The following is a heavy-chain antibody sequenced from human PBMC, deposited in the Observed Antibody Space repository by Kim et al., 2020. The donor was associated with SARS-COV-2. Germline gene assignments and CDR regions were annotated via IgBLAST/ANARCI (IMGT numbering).Heavy chain of an antibody. D-gene: IGHD2-2*01. CDR3: TRDLSGLDCMGTTCYAYGIDV. CDR1: GFTFGAYA. CDR2: IWKSGSI. J-gene: IGHJ6*02. Sequence: GGSLRLSCVASGFTFGAYAMHWVRKAPGKGLEWVAGIWKSGSIYYADAVKGRFTISSDNAKNSSLLEMTGLRPEDTALVYCTRDLSGLDCMGTTCYAYGIDVWGQGTTVLVS. V-gene: IGHV3-9*01.